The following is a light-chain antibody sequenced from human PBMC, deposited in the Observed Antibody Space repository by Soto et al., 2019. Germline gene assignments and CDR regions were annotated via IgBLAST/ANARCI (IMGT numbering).Light chain of an antibody. CDR2: DND. Sequence: QSVLTQPPSVSAAPGQTVIISCSGNRSNIGSNYVSWYQQLPGTAPSLLIYDNDKRPSGIPDRLSGSKSGTSATLGITGLQTGDEADYYCATWDSLLRSGVFGGGTKLTVL. V-gene: IGLV1-51*01. CDR3: ATWDSLLRSGV. J-gene: IGLJ2*01. CDR1: RSNIGSNY.